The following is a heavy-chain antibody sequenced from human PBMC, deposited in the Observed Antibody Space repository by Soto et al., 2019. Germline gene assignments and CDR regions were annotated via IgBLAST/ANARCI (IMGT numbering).Heavy chain of an antibody. CDR3: ERGHPFSEGFHP. Sequence: SDTLSLTCTVPGGSMSSNYWTWIRKPAGKGLEWIGSDYRSGGTKYNPSLKGQVTISLDTSKNHVSLKRRTVNDSDTAVYYCERGHPFSEGFHPWGQGTLVTVSS. D-gene: IGHD3-3*02. CDR2: DYRSGGT. V-gene: IGHV4-4*07. J-gene: IGHJ5*02. CDR1: GGSMSSNY.